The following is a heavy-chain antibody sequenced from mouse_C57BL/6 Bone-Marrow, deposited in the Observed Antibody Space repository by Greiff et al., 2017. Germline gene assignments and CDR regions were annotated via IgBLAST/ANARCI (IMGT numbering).Heavy chain of an antibody. CDR1: GYTFPSYW. D-gene: IGHD1-1*01. CDR2: IYPGSGST. CDR3: ARPFITTVVATSYYFDY. V-gene: IGHV1-55*01. Sequence: VQLQQPGAELVKPGASVKMSCKASGYTFPSYWITWVKQRPGQGLEWIGDIYPGSGSTNYNEKFKSKATLTVDTSSSTAYMQLSSLTSEDSAVYYCARPFITTVVATSYYFDYWGQGTTLTVSS. J-gene: IGHJ2*01.